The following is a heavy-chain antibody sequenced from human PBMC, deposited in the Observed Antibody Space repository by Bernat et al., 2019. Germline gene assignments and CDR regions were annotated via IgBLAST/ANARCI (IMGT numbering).Heavy chain of an antibody. Sequence: EVQLLESGGGLVQPGGSLRLSCAASGFTFSSYARSWVRQAPGKGLEWVAAISGSGGSTYYADSVKGRFTISRDNSKKTLYLQMNSLRAEDTAVYYCAISNIPSPVDYWGQGTLVTVSS. CDR2: ISGSGGST. CDR1: GFTFSSYA. CDR3: AISNIPSPVDY. V-gene: IGHV3-23*01. D-gene: IGHD2/OR15-2a*01. J-gene: IGHJ4*02.